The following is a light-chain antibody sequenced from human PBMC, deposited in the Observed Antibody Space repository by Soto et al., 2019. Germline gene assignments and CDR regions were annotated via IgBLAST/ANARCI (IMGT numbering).Light chain of an antibody. J-gene: IGKJ2*01. CDR2: KAS. CDR1: QGISGW. Sequence: DIQMTQSPSTLSASVGDRVTITCRASQGISGWLAWYQQKPGKAPRLLIYKASSLESGVPSRFSGSGFGTVFTLTISSLQPDDFGTYYWQQDETYFRTFGQGTKLEIK. V-gene: IGKV1-5*03. CDR3: QQDETYFRT.